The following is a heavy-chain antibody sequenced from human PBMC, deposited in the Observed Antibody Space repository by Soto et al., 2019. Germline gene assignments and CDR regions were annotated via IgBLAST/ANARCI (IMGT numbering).Heavy chain of an antibody. V-gene: IGHV1-18*04. Sequence: ASVKVSCKASGYTFTSYGISWVRQAPGQGLEWMGWISAYNGNTNYAQKLQGRVTMTTDTSTSTAYMELSSLRSEDTAVYYCASGFPYYYDSSGYEFDYWGQGTLVTVSS. D-gene: IGHD3-22*01. CDR2: ISAYNGNT. CDR1: GYTFTSYG. J-gene: IGHJ4*02. CDR3: ASGFPYYYDSSGYEFDY.